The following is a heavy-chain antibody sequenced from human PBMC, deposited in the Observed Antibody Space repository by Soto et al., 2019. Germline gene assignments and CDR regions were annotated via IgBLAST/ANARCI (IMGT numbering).Heavy chain of an antibody. CDR1: GGPISSGDYS. Sequence: SETLSLTCAVSGGPISSGDYSWSWIRQPPGKGLEWIGFIYHSGSTYYNPSLKSRVTISVDRSKNQFSLKLSSVTAADTAVYYCARNLAYGSGSYFVYWGQGTLVTVSS. J-gene: IGHJ4*02. V-gene: IGHV4-30-2*02. CDR2: IYHSGST. D-gene: IGHD3-10*01. CDR3: ARNLAYGSGSYFVY.